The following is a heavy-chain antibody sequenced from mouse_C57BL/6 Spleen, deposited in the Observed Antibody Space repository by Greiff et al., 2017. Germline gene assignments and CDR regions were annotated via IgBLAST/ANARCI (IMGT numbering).Heavy chain of an antibody. CDR3: ARKEGGTGYFDV. Sequence: VQLQQSGPELVKPGASVKMSCKASGYTFTDYNMHWVKQSHGKSLEWIGYINPNNGGTSYNQKFKGKATLTVNKSSSTAYLELRSLTSEDSAVYYCARKEGGTGYFDVWGTGTTVTVSS. D-gene: IGHD4-1*01. CDR2: INPNNGGT. CDR1: GYTFTDYN. V-gene: IGHV1-22*01. J-gene: IGHJ1*03.